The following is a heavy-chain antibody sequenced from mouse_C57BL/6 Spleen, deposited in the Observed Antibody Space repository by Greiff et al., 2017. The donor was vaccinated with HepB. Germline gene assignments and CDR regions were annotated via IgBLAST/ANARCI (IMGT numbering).Heavy chain of an antibody. CDR2: IYPRSGNT. Sequence: QVQLKQSGAELARPGASVKLSCKASGYTFTSYGISWVKQRTGQGLEWIGEIYPRSGNTYYNEKFKGKATLTADKSSSTAYMELRSLTSEDSAVYFCAREADYYGSSYWYFDVWGTGTTVTVSS. V-gene: IGHV1-81*01. CDR1: GYTFTSYG. D-gene: IGHD1-1*01. CDR3: AREADYYGSSYWYFDV. J-gene: IGHJ1*03.